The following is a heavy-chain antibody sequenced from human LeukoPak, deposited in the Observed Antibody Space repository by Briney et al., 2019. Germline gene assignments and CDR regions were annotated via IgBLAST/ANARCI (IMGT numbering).Heavy chain of an antibody. D-gene: IGHD3-10*01. Sequence: GESLQISCKGSGYSFTSYWIGWVRRLPGKGLEWMGIIYPGDSDTRYSPSFQGQVTISADKSISTAYLQWSSLKASDTAMYYCARLKYGSGSLWFDPWGQGTLVTVSS. J-gene: IGHJ5*02. V-gene: IGHV5-51*01. CDR2: IYPGDSDT. CDR3: ARLKYGSGSLWFDP. CDR1: GYSFTSYW.